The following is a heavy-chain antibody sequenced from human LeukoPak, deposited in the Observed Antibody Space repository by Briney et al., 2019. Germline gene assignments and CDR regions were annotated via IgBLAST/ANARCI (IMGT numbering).Heavy chain of an antibody. Sequence: PGGSLRLSCAASGFTFSDSAMHWVRQASGKGLEWVGRIRSKANSYATAYAASVKGRFTISRDDSENTAYLQMNSLKTEDTAVYYCTRSSYDFWSGYPFDCWGQGTLVTVSS. CDR2: IRSKANSYAT. CDR3: TRSSYDFWSGYPFDC. V-gene: IGHV3-73*01. D-gene: IGHD3-3*01. J-gene: IGHJ4*02. CDR1: GFTFSDSA.